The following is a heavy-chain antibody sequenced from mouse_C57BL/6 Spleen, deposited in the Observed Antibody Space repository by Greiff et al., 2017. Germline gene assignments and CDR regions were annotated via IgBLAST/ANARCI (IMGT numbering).Heavy chain of an antibody. CDR3: ARCDYGSSYGFAY. J-gene: IGHJ3*01. V-gene: IGHV1-69*01. CDR1: GYTFTSYW. CDR2: IDPSDSYT. D-gene: IGHD1-1*01. Sequence: QVQLQQPGAELVMPGASVKLSCKASGYTFTSYWMHWVKQRPGQGLEWIGEIDPSDSYTNYNQKFKGKSTLTVDKSSSTAYMQLSSLTSEDSAVYYCARCDYGSSYGFAYWGQGTLVTVSA.